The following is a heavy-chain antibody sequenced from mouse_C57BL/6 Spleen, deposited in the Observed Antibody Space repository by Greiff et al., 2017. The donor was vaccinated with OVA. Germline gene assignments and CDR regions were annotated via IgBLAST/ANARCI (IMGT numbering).Heavy chain of an antibody. CDR2: IHPNSGST. V-gene: IGHV1-64*01. Sequence: QVQLKQPGAELVKPGASVKLSCKASGYTFTSYWMHWVKQRPGQGLEWIGMIHPNSGSTNYNEKFKSKATLTVDKSSSTAYMQLSSLTSEDSAVYYCAREGRGYYAMDYWGQGTSVTVSS. CDR3: AREGRGYYAMDY. J-gene: IGHJ4*01. CDR1: GYTFTSYW. D-gene: IGHD3-3*01.